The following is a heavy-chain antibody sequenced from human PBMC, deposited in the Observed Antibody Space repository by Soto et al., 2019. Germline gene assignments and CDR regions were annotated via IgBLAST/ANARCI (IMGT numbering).Heavy chain of an antibody. CDR2: INPSGGGT. CDR1: GFTFTNYY. J-gene: IGHJ4*02. Sequence: QVQLVQSGAEVKKPGASVKVSCKASGFTFTNYYIHWVRQAPGQGLEWMGLINPSGGGTFYAQKFQGRVTVTREKSTGTVYMELSNLRSEDTAVYFCARDSGDTTLRQWGRSFHYWGQGTLVTVSS. CDR3: ARDSGDTTLRQWGRSFHY. V-gene: IGHV1-46*01. D-gene: IGHD1-1*01.